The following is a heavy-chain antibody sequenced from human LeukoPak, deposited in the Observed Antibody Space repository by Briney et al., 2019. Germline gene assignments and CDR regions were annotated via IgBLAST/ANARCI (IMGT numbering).Heavy chain of an antibody. CDR1: GGTFSKSA. V-gene: IGHV1-69*04. Sequence: SVKVSCKASGGTFSKSAISWVRQAPGQGLEWMGRIIPMIGIPNYSPRFQGRVTITADRSTAYMELSSLRSEDTAVYYCAAAAVPNHDAFDIWGQGTMVTVSS. J-gene: IGHJ3*02. CDR3: AAAAVPNHDAFDI. D-gene: IGHD6-13*01. CDR2: IIPMIGIP.